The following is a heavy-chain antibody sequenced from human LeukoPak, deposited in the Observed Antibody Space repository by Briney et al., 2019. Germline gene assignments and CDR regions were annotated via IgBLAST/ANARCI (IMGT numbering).Heavy chain of an antibody. J-gene: IGHJ3*02. Sequence: ASVKVSCKVSGYTLTELSMHWVRQAPGKGLEWVGGFYPEDGETIYAQKFEGRVTMTEGTSTDTAYMELSSLRSEDTAVYYCATTGSGQEPRRYGGLGIWGQGTMVTVSS. D-gene: IGHD4/OR15-4a*01. V-gene: IGHV1-24*01. CDR1: GYTLTELS. CDR3: ATTGSGQEPRRYGGLGI. CDR2: FYPEDGET.